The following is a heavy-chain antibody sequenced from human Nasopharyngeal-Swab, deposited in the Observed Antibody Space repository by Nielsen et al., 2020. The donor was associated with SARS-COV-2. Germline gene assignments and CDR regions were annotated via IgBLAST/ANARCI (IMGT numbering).Heavy chain of an antibody. CDR2: ISGSGDTT. V-gene: IGHV3-23*01. D-gene: IGHD2-21*01. J-gene: IGHJ6*04. CDR3: AKAPYLRGLDV. CDR1: GFTSSSYA. Sequence: SLNISCAASGFTSSSYAISWVRQAPGKGLEWVSIISGSGDTTYYADSVKERFTISRDNSKNTLYLQTNSLRVEDTAVYYCAKAPYLRGLDVWGKGTTVTVSS.